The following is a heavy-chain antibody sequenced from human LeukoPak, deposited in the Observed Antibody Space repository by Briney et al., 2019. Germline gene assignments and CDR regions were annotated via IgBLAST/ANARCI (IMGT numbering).Heavy chain of an antibody. CDR2: INPSGGST. Sequence: GASVKVSCKASGYTFTSYYMHWVRQAPGQGLEWMGIINPSGGSTSYAQKFQGRVTMTRDTSISTAYMELSRLRSDDTAVYYCARGPLVGATTGSHFQHWGQGTLVTVSS. V-gene: IGHV1-46*01. CDR1: GYTFTSYY. CDR3: ARGPLVGATTGSHFQH. D-gene: IGHD1-26*01. J-gene: IGHJ1*01.